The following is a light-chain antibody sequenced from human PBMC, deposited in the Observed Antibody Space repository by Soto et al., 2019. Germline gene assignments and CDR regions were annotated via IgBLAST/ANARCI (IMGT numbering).Light chain of an antibody. V-gene: IGKV3-15*01. Sequence: EIVMTQSPATLSVSPGERVTLSCRASQSFTTNLAWYQQKPGQAPRLVIFGASTRATGIPARFSGSGSGTEFTLTISSLQSEDFATYYCQQYDNLRLTFGPGTKVDIK. CDR2: GAS. CDR1: QSFTTN. CDR3: QQYDNLRLT. J-gene: IGKJ3*01.